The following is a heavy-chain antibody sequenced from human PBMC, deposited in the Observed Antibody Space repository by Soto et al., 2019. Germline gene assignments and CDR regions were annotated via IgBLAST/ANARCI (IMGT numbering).Heavy chain of an antibody. J-gene: IGHJ5*02. Sequence: GGSLRLSFSASGFTFSSYAMHWVRQAPGKGLEYVSAISSNGGSTYYADSVKGRFTISRDNSKNTLYLQMSSLRAEDTAVYYCVKDLGYYSGRSCYDWFDPWGQGTLVTV. CDR2: ISSNGGST. D-gene: IGHD2-15*01. V-gene: IGHV3-64D*08. CDR1: GFTFSSYA. CDR3: VKDLGYYSGRSCYDWFDP.